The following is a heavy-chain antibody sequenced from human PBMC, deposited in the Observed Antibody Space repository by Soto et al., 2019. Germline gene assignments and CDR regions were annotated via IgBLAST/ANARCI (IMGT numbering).Heavy chain of an antibody. J-gene: IGHJ3*01. CDR2: ILPFFGTA. CDR3: SRGRDYGRHSHAFDV. CDR1: GGTFRTES. V-gene: IGHV1-69*13. Sequence: QVHLVQSGAEVKKPGSSVKVSCKYSGGTFRTESINWVRQAPGQGLEWMGGILPFFGTADYAPRFQGRVTVTADASTTTAYMELSSFTSQDTAVHFRSRGRDYGRHSHAFDVCRQGIMVTVSS. D-gene: IGHD4-17*01.